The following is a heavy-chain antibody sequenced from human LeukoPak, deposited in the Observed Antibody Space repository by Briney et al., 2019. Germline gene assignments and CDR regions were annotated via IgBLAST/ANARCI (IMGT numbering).Heavy chain of an antibody. CDR1: GFTFSSYA. V-gene: IGHV3-64D*06. CDR3: VEDRNARYSYGLFDY. J-gene: IGHJ4*02. Sequence: PGGSLRLSCSASGFTFSSYAMHWVRQAPGKGLEYVSAISSNGGSTYYADSVKGRFTISSDNSKNTLYLQMSSLRAEDTAVYYCVEDRNARYSYGLFDYWGQGTLVTVSS. D-gene: IGHD5-18*01. CDR2: ISSNGGST.